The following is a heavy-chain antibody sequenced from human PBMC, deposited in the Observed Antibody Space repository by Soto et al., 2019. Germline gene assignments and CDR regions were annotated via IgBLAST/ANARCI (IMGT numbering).Heavy chain of an antibody. CDR1: GFTFSNYA. Sequence: GGSLRLSCAGSGFTFSNYAISWVRQAPGKGLEWVSTISSTGGTRYYADSAKGRFTISRDNSKNTLYLQMSSLRAEDTAVYYCAKSLETVVPTAIPTVNDYWGQGTLVTVSS. J-gene: IGHJ4*02. CDR2: ISSTGGTR. CDR3: AKSLETVVPTAIPTVNDY. V-gene: IGHV3-23*01. D-gene: IGHD2-2*01.